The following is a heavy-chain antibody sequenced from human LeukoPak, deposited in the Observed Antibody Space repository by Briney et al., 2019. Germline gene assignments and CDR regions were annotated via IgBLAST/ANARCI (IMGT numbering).Heavy chain of an antibody. CDR3: ARVLFTEEDAFDI. V-gene: IGHV4-39*07. CDR2: IYYSGNT. J-gene: IGHJ3*02. Sequence: SETLSLTCTVSGGSISSRSYYWGWIRQPPWKGLEWIGGIYYSGNTYYNPSLKSRVTMSLDTSKNQFSLNLTSVTAADTAVYYCARVLFTEEDAFDIWGQGTMVTVSS. CDR1: GGSISSRSYY.